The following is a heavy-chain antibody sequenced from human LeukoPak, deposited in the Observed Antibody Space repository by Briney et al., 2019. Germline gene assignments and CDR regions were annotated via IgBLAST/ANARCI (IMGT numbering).Heavy chain of an antibody. CDR3: AREIRADIVDTDRYNWFDP. CDR1: GYTFTVYY. V-gene: IGHV1-2*02. J-gene: IGHJ5*02. D-gene: IGHD5-12*01. Sequence: ASVKVSCKASGYTFTVYYMHWVRQAPGQGLEWMGWINPNSGGTNYAQKFQGRVTMTRDTSISTAYMELNRLRSDDTAVYYCAREIRADIVDTDRYNWFDPWGQGTLVTVSS. CDR2: INPNSGGT.